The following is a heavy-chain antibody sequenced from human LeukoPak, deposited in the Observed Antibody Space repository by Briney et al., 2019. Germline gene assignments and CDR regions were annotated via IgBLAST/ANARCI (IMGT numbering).Heavy chain of an antibody. D-gene: IGHD5-18*01. Sequence: PGGSLRLSCAASGFTFDDYAMHWVRQAPGKGLEWVSGISWNSGSIGYADSVKGRFTISRDNAKNSLYLQMNSLRAEDMALYYCAKSNRGYSYGHNFDYWGQGTLVTVSS. CDR3: AKSNRGYSYGHNFDY. CDR1: GFTFDDYA. J-gene: IGHJ4*02. CDR2: ISWNSGSI. V-gene: IGHV3-9*03.